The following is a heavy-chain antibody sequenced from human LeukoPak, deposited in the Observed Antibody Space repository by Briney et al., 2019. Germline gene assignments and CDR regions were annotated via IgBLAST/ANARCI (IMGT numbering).Heavy chain of an antibody. CDR1: GFTFSDYY. J-gene: IGHJ6*03. CDR3: ARCYDSSGYYSNYHMDV. V-gene: IGHV3-11*04. CDR2: ISTSGSTI. Sequence: GGSLRLSCAASGFTFSDYYMSWIRQAPGKGLEWVSYISTSGSTIYYADSAKGRFTISRDNAKNSLYLQMNSLRAEDTAVYYCARCYDSSGYYSNYHMDVWGKGTTVTVS. D-gene: IGHD3-22*01.